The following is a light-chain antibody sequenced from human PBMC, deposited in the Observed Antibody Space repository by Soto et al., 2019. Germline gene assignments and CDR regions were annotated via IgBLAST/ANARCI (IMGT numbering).Light chain of an antibody. Sequence: EIVVTQATATLALSPGERATLSCRASQSVSSNLAWYQQKPGQAPRLLIYDASNRAAGIPARFSGSGSGTDFPLTVSSLEPEDFAVYYCQRGDTFGQGTRLEIK. V-gene: IGKV3-11*01. CDR2: DAS. CDR3: QRGDT. J-gene: IGKJ5*01. CDR1: QSVSSN.